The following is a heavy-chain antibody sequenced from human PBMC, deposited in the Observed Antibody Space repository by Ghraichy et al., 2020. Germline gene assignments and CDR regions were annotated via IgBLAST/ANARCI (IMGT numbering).Heavy chain of an antibody. CDR3: AKDRLEYSSSYGMDV. CDR2: ISYDGSNK. D-gene: IGHD6-6*01. CDR1: GFTFSSYG. J-gene: IGHJ6*02. V-gene: IGHV3-30*18. Sequence: GGSLRLSCAASGFTFSSYGMHWVRQAPGKGLEWVAVISYDGSNKYYADSVKGRFTISRDNSKNTLYLQMNSLRAEDTAVYYCAKDRLEYSSSYGMDVWGQGTTVTVSS.